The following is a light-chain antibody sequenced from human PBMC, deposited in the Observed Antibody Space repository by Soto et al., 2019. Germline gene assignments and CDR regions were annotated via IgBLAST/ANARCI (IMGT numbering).Light chain of an antibody. CDR1: QSISSY. J-gene: IGKJ1*01. V-gene: IGKV1-39*01. Sequence: DIQMTQSPSSLSASVGDRVAITCRASQSISSYLNWYQQKPGKAPKLLIYAASNLQSGVPSRFSGSGSGTDFTLSISSLQPDDFATYYCQHYNSYSEAFGQGTKVDI. CDR2: AAS. CDR3: QHYNSYSEA.